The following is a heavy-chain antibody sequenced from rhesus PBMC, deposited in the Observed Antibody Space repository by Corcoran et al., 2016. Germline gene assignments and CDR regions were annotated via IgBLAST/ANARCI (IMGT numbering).Heavy chain of an antibody. CDR3: AKEPTVTTSGY. CDR2: INSGGGST. Sequence: EVQLVESGGGLAKPGGSLRLSCAASGFTFSSYWMNWVRQTPGKGLEWLSAINSGGGSTYYADSVKGRFTISRDNSKNTRSLQMNSLRAEDTAVYYCAKEPTVTTSGYWGQGVLVTVSS. CDR1: GFTFSSYW. J-gene: IGHJ4*01. D-gene: IGHD4-35*01. V-gene: IGHV3S42*01.